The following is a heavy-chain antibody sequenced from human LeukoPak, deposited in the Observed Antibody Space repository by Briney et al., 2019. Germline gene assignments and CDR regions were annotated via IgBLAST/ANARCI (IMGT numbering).Heavy chain of an antibody. CDR3: ARGVVGATGDAFDI. D-gene: IGHD1-26*01. V-gene: IGHV3-21*01. CDR2: ISSSSSYK. Sequence: PGGSLRLSCAASGFTFSTYSMNWVRQAPGKGLEWVSSISSSSSYKYYADSLKGRFTISRDNAKNSLYLQMNSLRAEDTAVYYCARGVVGATGDAFDIWGQGTMVTVSS. CDR1: GFTFSTYS. J-gene: IGHJ3*02.